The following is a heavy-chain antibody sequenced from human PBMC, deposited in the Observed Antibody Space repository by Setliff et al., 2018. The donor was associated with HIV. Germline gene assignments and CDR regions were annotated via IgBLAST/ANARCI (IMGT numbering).Heavy chain of an antibody. CDR3: AHRLHIWDFFDS. V-gene: IGHV2-5*02. CDR1: GCSFSTNGVG. Sequence: SGPTLVNPTQTLTLTCTVSGCSFSTNGVGGGWIRQPPGKALEWLALIYWDDDKHYNPSLKTRLTVTKATSKNQVVLTMTNMDPVDTATYFCAHRLHIWDFFDSWGPGTVVTVSS. CDR2: IYWDDDK. J-gene: IGHJ4*02. D-gene: IGHD3-16*01.